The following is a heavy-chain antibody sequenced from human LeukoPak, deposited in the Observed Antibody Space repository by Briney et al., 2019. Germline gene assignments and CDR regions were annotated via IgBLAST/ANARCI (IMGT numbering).Heavy chain of an antibody. CDR1: GFTFSSYG. V-gene: IGHV3-23*01. J-gene: IGHJ4*02. D-gene: IGHD1-26*01. CDR3: AKGGGSYYYYFDY. Sequence: GGSLRLSCAASGFTFSSYGMSWARQAPGKGLEWVSVISGSGGTTYYADSVRGRFTISRDNSEHTLYLQMNSLRAEDTAVYHCAKGGGSYYYYFDYWGQGTLVTVSA. CDR2: ISGSGGTT.